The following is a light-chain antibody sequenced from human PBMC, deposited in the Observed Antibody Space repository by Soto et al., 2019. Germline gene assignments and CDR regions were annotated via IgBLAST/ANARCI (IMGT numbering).Light chain of an antibody. Sequence: DIQMTQSPSSLSASVGDRGTITCRASQGIGDYLAWFQQKPGKAPKSLIYGASSLQSGVPSKFSGSGSGTDFTRTISSLQPEDFAPYCGQQYSSYPFTFGPGTKVDIK. CDR3: QQYSSYPFT. J-gene: IGKJ3*01. V-gene: IGKV1-16*02. CDR2: GAS. CDR1: QGIGDY.